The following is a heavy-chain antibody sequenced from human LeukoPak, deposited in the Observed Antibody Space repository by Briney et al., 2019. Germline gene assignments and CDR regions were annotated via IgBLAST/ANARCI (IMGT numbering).Heavy chain of an antibody. CDR3: VRDGPYRWHYYYGMDV. CDR1: GFTFSSYA. J-gene: IGHJ6*02. CDR2: ISYDGSNK. D-gene: IGHD3-16*02. Sequence: GRSLRLSCAASGFTFSSYAMHWVRQAPGKGLEWVAVISYDGSNKYYADSVKGRFTISRDNPKNTLYLQMNSLRAEDTAVYYCVRDGPYRWHYYYGMDVWGQGTTVTVSS. V-gene: IGHV3-30*04.